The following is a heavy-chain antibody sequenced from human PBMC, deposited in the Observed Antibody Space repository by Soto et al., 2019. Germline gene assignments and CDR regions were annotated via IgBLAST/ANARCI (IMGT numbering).Heavy chain of an antibody. V-gene: IGHV3-66*01. CDR2: LYSGGGT. CDR1: GFTVSSNY. J-gene: IGHJ2*01. CDR3: ARVAGDSGGWYWYFDL. Sequence: EVHLVESGGGLVQPGGSLRLSCAASGFTVSSNYMSWVRQAPGKGLEWVSVLYSGGGTYYADSVKGRFTLSRDNSKNTLYLQMNGLRAEDTAVYYCARVAGDSGGWYWYFDLWGRGTLVTVSS. D-gene: IGHD6-19*01.